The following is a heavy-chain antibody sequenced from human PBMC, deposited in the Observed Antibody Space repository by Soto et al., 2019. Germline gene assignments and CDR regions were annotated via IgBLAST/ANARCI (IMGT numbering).Heavy chain of an antibody. D-gene: IGHD4-17*01. V-gene: IGHV4-59*01. Sequence: SETLSLTCTVSGGSISSYYWSWIRQPPGKGLEWIGYIYYSGSTNYNPSLKSRVTISVDTSKNQFSLKLSSVTAADTAVYYCARDDYGDEFDYWGQGTLVTVSS. J-gene: IGHJ4*02. CDR2: IYYSGST. CDR1: GGSISSYY. CDR3: ARDDYGDEFDY.